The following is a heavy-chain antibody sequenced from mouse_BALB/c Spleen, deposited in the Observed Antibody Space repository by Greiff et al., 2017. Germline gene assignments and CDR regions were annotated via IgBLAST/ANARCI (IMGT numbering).Heavy chain of an antibody. D-gene: IGHD2-3*01. Sequence: VQLQQSGAELARPGASVKMSCKASGYTFTSYTMHWVKQRPGQGLEWIGYINPSSGYTNYNQKFKDKVTLTADKSSSTAYMQLSSLTSEDSAVYYCARYDGYYQAWFADWGQGTLVTVSA. CDR2: INPSSGYT. CDR1: GYTFTSYT. CDR3: ARYDGYYQAWFAD. J-gene: IGHJ3*01. V-gene: IGHV1-4*01.